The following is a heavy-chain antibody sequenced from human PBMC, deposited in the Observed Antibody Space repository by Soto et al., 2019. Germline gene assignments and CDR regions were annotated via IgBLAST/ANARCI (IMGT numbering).Heavy chain of an antibody. V-gene: IGHV3-74*01. D-gene: IGHD3-16*01. CDR3: ARGVEEWGKPTVM. CDR2: INGDGSST. Sequence: EVQLVESGGGLVQPGGSLRLSCAASGFTFSSHWMHWVRQAPGKGLVWVSRINGDGSSTTYADSVKGRFTISRDDAKSTMYRQMNSLRAEETAVLCCARGVEEWGKPTVMWGQGTVVTVSS. CDR1: GFTFSSHW. J-gene: IGHJ3*01.